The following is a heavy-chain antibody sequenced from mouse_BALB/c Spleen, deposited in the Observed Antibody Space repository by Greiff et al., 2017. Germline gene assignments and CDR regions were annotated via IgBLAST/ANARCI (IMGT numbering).Heavy chain of an antibody. V-gene: IGHV1-18*01. CDR3: ARRNTVYFDY. Sequence: EVQLQQSGPELVKPGASVKISCKASGYSFTDYNMDWVKQSHGKSLEWIGDINPNNGGTSYNQKFKGKATLTVDKSSSTAYMELRSLTSEDTAVYYCARRNTVYFDYWGQGTTLTVSA. J-gene: IGHJ2*01. D-gene: IGHD1-1*01. CDR2: INPNNGGT. CDR1: GYSFTDYN.